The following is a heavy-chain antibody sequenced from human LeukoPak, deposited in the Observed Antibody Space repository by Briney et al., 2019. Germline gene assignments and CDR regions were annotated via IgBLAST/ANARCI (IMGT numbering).Heavy chain of an antibody. CDR3: GRGGKVEQLVLAR. Sequence: RSGGSLRLSSAASGFTFSSYAMSWVRQAPGKGLVWVSRISSDGSSTTYADSVKGRFTISRDNAKNTLYLQMNSLRAEDTAVYYCGRGGKVEQLVLARWGQGSLVTVSS. V-gene: IGHV3-74*01. CDR1: GFTFSSYA. J-gene: IGHJ4*02. D-gene: IGHD6-13*01. CDR2: ISSDGSST.